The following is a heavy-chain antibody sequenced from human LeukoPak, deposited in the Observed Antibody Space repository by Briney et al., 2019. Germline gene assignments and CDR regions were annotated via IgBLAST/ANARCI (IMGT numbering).Heavy chain of an antibody. Sequence: GGSLRLSCAASGFTVSSNFLSWVRQPPGKGLEWVSDIYSGGSTYYADSVKGRFTISRDNSKNTLYLQMNSLRAEDTAVYYCTRDGGGSFPHYWGQGTLVTVSS. CDR2: IYSGGST. J-gene: IGHJ4*02. CDR3: TRDGGGSFPHY. V-gene: IGHV3-53*05. CDR1: GFTVSSNF. D-gene: IGHD2-15*01.